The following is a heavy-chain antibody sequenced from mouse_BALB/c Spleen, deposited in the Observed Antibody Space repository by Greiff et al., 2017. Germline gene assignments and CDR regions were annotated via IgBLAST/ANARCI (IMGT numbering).Heavy chain of an antibody. CDR2: ISTYYGNT. D-gene: IGHD2-1*01. Sequence: QVQLQQSGPELVRPGVSVKISCKGSGYTFTDYAMHWVKQSHAKSLEWIGVISTYYGNTNYNQKFKGKATMTVDKSSSTAYMELARLTSEDSAIYYCARCLDGKAWFAYWGQGTLVTVSA. CDR3: ARCLDGKAWFAY. V-gene: IGHV1-67*01. CDR1: GYTFTDYA. J-gene: IGHJ3*01.